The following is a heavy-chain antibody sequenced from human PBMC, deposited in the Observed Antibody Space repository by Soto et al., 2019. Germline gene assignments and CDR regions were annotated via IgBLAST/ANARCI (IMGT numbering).Heavy chain of an antibody. CDR2: FCYTGST. D-gene: IGHD3-22*01. J-gene: IGHJ5*02. V-gene: IGHV4-59*01. CDR1: GGSISGRC. CDR3: AKSHYDSSGYYIIDH. Sequence: EALSLTCTVSGGSISGRCWSWVRQSPGKGLEWIGYFCYTGSTNYNPSLKSRVTISVDRSKTQCSLKLTSVTAADTAVYYCAKSHYDSSGYYIIDHWGQGTLVTVSS.